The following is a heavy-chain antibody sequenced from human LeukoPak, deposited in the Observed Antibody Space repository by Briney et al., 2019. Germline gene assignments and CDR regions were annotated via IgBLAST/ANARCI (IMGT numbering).Heavy chain of an antibody. V-gene: IGHV3-64*01. CDR3: ARGRSAAEYDAFDI. D-gene: IGHD2-15*01. CDR2: INTYGGST. Sequence: AGSLRLSCEVSGFMFSTYAMHWVRQAPGKGPEFVSGINTYGGSTHYAKSVKGRFTISRDNSKNTLYLQMGSLRAEDTAVYYCARGRSAAEYDAFDIWGQGTLVTVSS. J-gene: IGHJ3*02. CDR1: GFMFSTYA.